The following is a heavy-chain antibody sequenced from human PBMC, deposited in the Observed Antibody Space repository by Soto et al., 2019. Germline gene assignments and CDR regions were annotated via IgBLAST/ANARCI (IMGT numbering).Heavy chain of an antibody. V-gene: IGHV1-69*01. D-gene: IGHD3-10*01. CDR3: ASLMVRPAGYYCGMDV. J-gene: IGHJ6*02. Sequence: QVQLVQSGAEVKKPGSSVKVSCKASGGTFSSYAISWVRQAPGQGLEWMGGIIPIFGTANYAQKFQGRVTITADESTSIAYMELSSLRSEDTAVYYCASLMVRPAGYYCGMDVWGQGTTVTVSS. CDR2: IIPIFGTA. CDR1: GGTFSSYA.